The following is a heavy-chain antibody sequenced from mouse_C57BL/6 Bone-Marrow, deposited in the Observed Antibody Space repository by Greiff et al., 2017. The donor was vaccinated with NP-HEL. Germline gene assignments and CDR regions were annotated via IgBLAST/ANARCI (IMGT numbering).Heavy chain of an antibody. Sequence: QVQLKQPGAELVMPGASVKLSCKASGYTFTSYWMHWVKQRPGQGLEWIGEIDPSDSYTNYNQKFKGKSTLTVDKSSSTAYMQLSSLTSEDSAVYYCARGSSRAYWGQGTLVTVSA. CDR3: ARGSSRAY. CDR2: IDPSDSYT. V-gene: IGHV1-69*01. J-gene: IGHJ3*01. CDR1: GYTFTSYW.